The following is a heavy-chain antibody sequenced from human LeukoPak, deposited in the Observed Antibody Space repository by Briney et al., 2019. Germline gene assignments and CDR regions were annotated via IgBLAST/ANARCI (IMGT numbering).Heavy chain of an antibody. CDR1: RFNLNSYW. V-gene: IGHV3-74*01. Sequence: GGSLRLSCTASRFNLNSYWMHWVRHAPGKGLVWVSRINTDGSSTSYADSVEGRFTISRDNAKNTLYLQMNSLRAEDTAVYYCARPHVGTVSNWFESWGQGTLVTVSS. J-gene: IGHJ5*01. CDR2: INTDGSST. D-gene: IGHD4-17*01. CDR3: ARPHVGTVSNWFES.